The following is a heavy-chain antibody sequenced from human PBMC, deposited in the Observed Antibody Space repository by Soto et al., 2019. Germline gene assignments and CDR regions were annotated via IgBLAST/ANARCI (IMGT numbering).Heavy chain of an antibody. Sequence: GSLRLSCAASGFTFSDYWMHWVRQAPGKGLEWIGSIFYTGDTFYNPPLRSRVSMYVDASMNQFSLELNSMSAPDTAVYYCVKQSGGYQFDSTGNCGAFDFWGPGALVTVSS. V-gene: IGHV4-59*04. J-gene: IGHJ4*02. D-gene: IGHD3-22*01. CDR2: IFYTGDT. CDR1: GFTFSDYW. CDR3: VKQSGGYQFDSTGNCGAFDF.